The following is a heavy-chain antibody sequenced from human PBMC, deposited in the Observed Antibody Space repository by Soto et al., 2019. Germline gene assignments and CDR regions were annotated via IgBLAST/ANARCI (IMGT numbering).Heavy chain of an antibody. V-gene: IGHV1-69*01. CDR2: IIPIFGTA. D-gene: IGHD4-4*01. J-gene: IGHJ6*02. CDR1: GGTFSSYA. Sequence: SVRVSCWASGGTFSSYAISWVRRAAGTVLEWMGGIIPIFGTANYAQKFQGRVTITADESTSTAYMELSSLRPEDTAVYFCVRQAKLTSVTATVGFYYGWDIWGQGTIVTGSS. CDR3: VRQAKLTSVTATVGFYYGWDI.